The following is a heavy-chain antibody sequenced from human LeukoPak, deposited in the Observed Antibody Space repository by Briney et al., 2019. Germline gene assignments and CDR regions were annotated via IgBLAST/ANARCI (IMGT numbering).Heavy chain of an antibody. CDR2: ISAYNGNT. J-gene: IGHJ4*02. CDR1: GYTFTIYG. Sequence: ASVKVSCTASGYTFTIYGISWVRQAPGQGLEWMGWISAYNGNTNYAQKLQGRVTMTTDTSTSTAYMELSSLRSEDTAVYYCARVPQITMVRGVIMGYWGQGTLVTVSS. D-gene: IGHD3-10*01. CDR3: ARVPQITMVRGVIMGY. V-gene: IGHV1-18*01.